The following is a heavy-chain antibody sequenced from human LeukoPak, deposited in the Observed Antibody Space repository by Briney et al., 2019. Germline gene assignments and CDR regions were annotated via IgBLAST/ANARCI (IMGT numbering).Heavy chain of an antibody. CDR2: INSDGSST. CDR1: GFTFSSYW. CDR3: ARAVGGYGQANWFDP. D-gene: IGHD5-12*01. V-gene: IGHV3-74*01. Sequence: GGSLRLSCAASGFTFSSYWMHWVRQAPGKGLVWVSRINSDGSSTSYADSVKGRFTISRDNAKNTLYLQMNSLRAEDTALYYCARAVGGYGQANWFDPWGQGTLVTVSS. J-gene: IGHJ5*02.